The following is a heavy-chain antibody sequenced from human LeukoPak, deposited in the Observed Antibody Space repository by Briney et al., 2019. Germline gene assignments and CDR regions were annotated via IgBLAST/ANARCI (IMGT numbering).Heavy chain of an antibody. CDR1: GFSISSGYH. CDR2: IYHSGST. D-gene: IGHD2-2*01. J-gene: IGHJ4*02. V-gene: IGHV4-38-2*01. Sequence: KASETLSLTCAVSGFSISSGYHWGLVRQPPRKGLEWIGGIYHSGSTYYNPSLKSRVTISVDTSKNQFSLKLSSVTAADTAVYYCARHLAPYCSSTSCFFDYWGQGTLVTVSS. CDR3: ARHLAPYCSSTSCFFDY.